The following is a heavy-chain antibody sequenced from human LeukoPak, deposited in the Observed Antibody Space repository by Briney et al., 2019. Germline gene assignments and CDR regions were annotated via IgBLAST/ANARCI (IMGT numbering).Heavy chain of an antibody. D-gene: IGHD1-26*01. J-gene: IGHJ4*02. V-gene: IGHV3-7*01. Sequence: GGSLRLSCAASGFTFRTDWMAWVRQAPGKGLEWVANIKGDESAKHQADSVKGRFTIFRDNAQRSVYLQMSSLRGEDTAVYYCARDVGGSLDYWGQGTLVTVSS. CDR2: IKGDESAK. CDR1: GFTFRTDW. CDR3: ARDVGGSLDY.